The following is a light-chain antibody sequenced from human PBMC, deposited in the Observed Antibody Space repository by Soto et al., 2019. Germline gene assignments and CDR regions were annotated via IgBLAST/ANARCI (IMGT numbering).Light chain of an antibody. CDR3: AAWDDSLSSVV. CDR1: ISNIGSRY. V-gene: IGLV1-47*01. J-gene: IGLJ3*02. Sequence: QAVVTQPPSASGTPGQRVTISCSGSISNIGSRYVYWHQQLPGPAPRLLIYRNNHRSSGVPDRFSGYKSGTSASLAISGLRSEDQADYSCAAWDDSLSSVVFGGGTKLTVL. CDR2: RNN.